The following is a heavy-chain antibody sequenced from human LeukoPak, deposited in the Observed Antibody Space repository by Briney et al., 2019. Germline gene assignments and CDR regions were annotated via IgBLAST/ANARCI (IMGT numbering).Heavy chain of an antibody. V-gene: IGHV3-30*02. Sequence: GGSLRLSCEASGFTFNNFGMHWVRQAPGKGLEWVAFIGYDESKKYYADSVKGRFTISRDNSKNTLYLQMNSLRAEDTAVYYCAKSNPLRFSSGPGFDYWGQGTLVTVSS. J-gene: IGHJ4*02. CDR3: AKSNPLRFSSGPGFDY. D-gene: IGHD3-3*01. CDR1: GFTFNNFG. CDR2: IGYDESKK.